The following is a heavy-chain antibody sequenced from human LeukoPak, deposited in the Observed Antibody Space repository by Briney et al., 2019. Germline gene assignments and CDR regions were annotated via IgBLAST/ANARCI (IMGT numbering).Heavy chain of an antibody. CDR2: IKQDGSAK. CDR1: GFTFSSYW. V-gene: IGHV3-7*01. CDR3: ARDEDLAGFDAFDI. J-gene: IGHJ3*02. Sequence: GGSLRLSCAASGFTFSSYWMSWVRQAPGKGLEWVANIKQDGSAKYYVDSVKGRFTISRDNAKNSLYLQMNSLRAEDTAVYYCARDEDLAGFDAFDIWGQGTMVTVSS. D-gene: IGHD2-15*01.